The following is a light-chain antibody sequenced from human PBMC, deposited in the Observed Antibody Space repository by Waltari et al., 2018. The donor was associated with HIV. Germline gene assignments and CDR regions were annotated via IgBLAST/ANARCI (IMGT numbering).Light chain of an antibody. CDR3: FSYAGNNYLL. CDR1: SSDIGLYNF. V-gene: IGLV2-8*01. Sequence: QSALTQPPSASGSPGQSVTISCAGTSSDIGLYNFVSWYQHHPGKAPKLMISEVSRRPSGVPDRFSGSKSGNTASLTASGLQAEDEAAYYCFSYAGNNYLLFGGGTKLTVL. CDR2: EVS. J-gene: IGLJ2*01.